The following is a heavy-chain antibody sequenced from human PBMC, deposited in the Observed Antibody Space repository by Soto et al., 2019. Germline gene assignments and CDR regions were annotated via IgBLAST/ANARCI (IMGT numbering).Heavy chain of an antibody. Sequence: GGSLRLSCAASGFTFSSYDMHWVRQATGKGLEWVSAIGTAGDTYYPGSVKGRFTISRENAKNSLYLQMNSLRAGDTAVYYCARFAPLDCSGGSCTGHDAFDIWGQGTMVTVSS. V-gene: IGHV3-13*01. CDR1: GFTFSSYD. CDR2: IGTAGDT. D-gene: IGHD2-15*01. CDR3: ARFAPLDCSGGSCTGHDAFDI. J-gene: IGHJ3*02.